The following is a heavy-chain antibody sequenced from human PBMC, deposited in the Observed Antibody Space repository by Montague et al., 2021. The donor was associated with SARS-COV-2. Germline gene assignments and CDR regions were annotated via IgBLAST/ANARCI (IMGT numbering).Heavy chain of an antibody. D-gene: IGHD2-21*02. V-gene: IGHV4-59*01. CDR1: VGSISNYY. CDR2: IYDSGSA. CDR3: ARAYCGGDCHVGP. Sequence: SETLSLTCTVSVGSISNYYWTWIRQPPGKGLEWIGYIYDSGSANHNPSLESRSTISVDTSNNQFSLRLSSVTAADTAVYYCARAYCGGDCHVGPWGQGILVTVSS. J-gene: IGHJ5*02.